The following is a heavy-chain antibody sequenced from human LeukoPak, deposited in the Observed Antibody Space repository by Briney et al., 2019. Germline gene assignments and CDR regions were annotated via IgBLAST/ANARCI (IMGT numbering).Heavy chain of an antibody. CDR3: ARDDGVGATGY. CDR2: ISYDGSNK. V-gene: IGHV3-30-3*01. Sequence: GGSLRLSCAASGFTFSSYATHWVRQAPGKGLEWVAVISYDGSNKYYADSVKGRFTISRDNSKNTLYLQMNSLRAEDTAVYYCARDDGVGATGYWGQGTLVTVSS. CDR1: GFTFSSYA. J-gene: IGHJ4*02. D-gene: IGHD1-26*01.